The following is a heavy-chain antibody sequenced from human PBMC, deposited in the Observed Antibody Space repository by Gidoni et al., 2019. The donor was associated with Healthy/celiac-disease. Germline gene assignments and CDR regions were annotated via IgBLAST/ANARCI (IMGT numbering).Heavy chain of an antibody. V-gene: IGHV3-21*01. J-gene: IGHJ4*02. CDR2: ISSSSSYI. CDR3: ARDRSAVWFGDPSGFDY. Sequence: EVQLVESGGGLVKPGGSLRLSCAASGFTFSSYSMNWVRQAPGKGLEWVSSISSSSSYIYYADSVKGRFTISRDNAKNSLYLQMNSLRAEDTAVYYCARDRSAVWFGDPSGFDYWGQGTLVTVSS. D-gene: IGHD3-10*01. CDR1: GFTFSSYS.